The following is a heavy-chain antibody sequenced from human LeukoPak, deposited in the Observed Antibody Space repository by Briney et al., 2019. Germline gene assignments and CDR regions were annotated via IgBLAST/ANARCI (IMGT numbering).Heavy chain of an antibody. Sequence: GGSLRLSCVASGFTFSSYAMTWVRQAPGKGLEWVSGISGSGDSTFYADSVKGRFTISRDNSKNTLYLQMNSLRAEDTAVYYCAKDWGSGSFLHYFEYWGQGTLVTVSS. D-gene: IGHD3-10*01. CDR3: AKDWGSGSFLHYFEY. CDR1: GFTFSSYA. J-gene: IGHJ4*02. CDR2: ISGSGDST. V-gene: IGHV3-23*01.